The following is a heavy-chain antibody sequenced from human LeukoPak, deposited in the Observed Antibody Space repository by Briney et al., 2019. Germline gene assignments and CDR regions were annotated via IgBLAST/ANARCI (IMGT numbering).Heavy chain of an antibody. CDR2: IISILGIA. Sequence: SVKPSCKASGGTFSSYAISWVRQAPGHGLEWLGRIISILGIANYAQKFQGRVTVTADKSTSTAYMELSSLRSEDTAVYYGARGDRRIVVVTASAEFFQHWGQGTLVTVSS. D-gene: IGHD2-21*02. J-gene: IGHJ1*01. CDR3: ARGDRRIVVVTASAEFFQH. CDR1: GGTFSSYA. V-gene: IGHV1-69*04.